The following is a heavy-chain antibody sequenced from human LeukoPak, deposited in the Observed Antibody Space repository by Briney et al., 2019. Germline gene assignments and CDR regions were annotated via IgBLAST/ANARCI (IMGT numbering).Heavy chain of an antibody. V-gene: IGHV3-21*01. Sequence: GGSLRLSCAASGFTFSSYAMSWVRQAPGKGLEWVSAISSSSSYIYYADSVKGRFTISRDNAKNSLYLQMNSLRAEDTAVYYCARDERSGYYWDYWGQGTLVTVSS. CDR3: ARDERSGYYWDY. CDR1: GFTFSSYA. J-gene: IGHJ4*02. D-gene: IGHD3-22*01. CDR2: ISSSSSYI.